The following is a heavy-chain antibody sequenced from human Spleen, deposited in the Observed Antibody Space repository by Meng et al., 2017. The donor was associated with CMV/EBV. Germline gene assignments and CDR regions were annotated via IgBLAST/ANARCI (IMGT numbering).Heavy chain of an antibody. J-gene: IGHJ4*02. CDR1: FTFSSSA. V-gene: IGHV3-73*01. D-gene: IGHD3-22*01. CDR2: IRSKANSYAT. CDR3: SRHDYDSSGYYYLDY. Sequence: FTFSSSAMHWVRQASGKGLEWVGRIRSKANSYATAYAASVKGRFTISRDDSKNTAYLQMNSLKTEDTAVYYCSRHDYDSSGYYYLDYWGQGTLVTVSS.